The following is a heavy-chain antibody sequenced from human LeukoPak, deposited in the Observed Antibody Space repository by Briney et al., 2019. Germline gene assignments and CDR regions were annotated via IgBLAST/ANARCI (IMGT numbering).Heavy chain of an antibody. V-gene: IGHV3-23*01. CDR1: GFTFSRYA. D-gene: IGHD4-17*01. J-gene: IGHJ4*02. CDR3: AKDEDYGDYSGDY. Sequence: TGGSLRLSCAASGFTFSRYAMSWVRQAPGKGLDWVSAISGSGGSTYYADSVKGRFTISRDNSKNTLYLQMNSLRAEDTAVYYCAKDEDYGDYSGDYWGQGTLVTVSS. CDR2: ISGSGGST.